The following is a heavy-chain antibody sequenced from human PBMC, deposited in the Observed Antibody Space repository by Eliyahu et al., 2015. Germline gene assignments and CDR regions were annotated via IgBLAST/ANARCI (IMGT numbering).Heavy chain of an antibody. Sequence: SGGSTYYADSVKGRFTISRDNSKNTLYLQMNSLRAEDTAVYYCASNSDFWSGYYSGFSGSSGVYFDYWGQGTLVTVSS. CDR2: SGGST. D-gene: IGHD3-3*01. CDR3: ASNSDFWSGYYSGFSGSSGVYFDY. V-gene: IGHV3-66*01. J-gene: IGHJ4*02.